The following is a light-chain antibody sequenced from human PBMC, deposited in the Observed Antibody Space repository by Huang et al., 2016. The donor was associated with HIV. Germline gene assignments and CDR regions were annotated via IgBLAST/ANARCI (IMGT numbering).Light chain of an antibody. CDR2: DAS. Sequence: ETLMTQFPATLSVSPGERATLSCRASQNVRNYLAWYQQTPGQAPRLLFYDASSRATGVPGRFSASGSGIDFTLTISSLQSEDFAVYYCQQFNNWPPAFGGGTTVEIK. CDR1: QNVRNY. CDR3: QQFNNWPPA. J-gene: IGKJ4*01. V-gene: IGKV3-15*01.